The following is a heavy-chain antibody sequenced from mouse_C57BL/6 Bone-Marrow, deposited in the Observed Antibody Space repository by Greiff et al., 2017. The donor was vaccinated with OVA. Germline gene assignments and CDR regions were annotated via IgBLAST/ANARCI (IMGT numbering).Heavy chain of an antibody. J-gene: IGHJ4*01. Sequence: QVQLQQSGAELARPGASVKMSCKASGYTFTSYTMHWVKQRPGQGLEWIGYINPSSGYTKYNQKFKDKATLTADKSSSTAYMQLSSLTSEDSAVYYCARRDGNYNYYAMDYWGQGTSVTVSS. CDR3: ARRDGNYNYYAMDY. CDR1: GYTFTSYT. V-gene: IGHV1-4*01. CDR2: INPSSGYT. D-gene: IGHD2-1*01.